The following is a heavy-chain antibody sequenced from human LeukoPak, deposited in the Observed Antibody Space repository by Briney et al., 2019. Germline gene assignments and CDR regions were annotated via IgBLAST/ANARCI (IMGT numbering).Heavy chain of an antibody. CDR2: IFYSGST. D-gene: IGHD3-3*01. V-gene: IGHV4-31*03. CDR3: TRHSTFFGVVIIKGRVRGPFDY. Sequence: SETLSLTCTVSGGSISSGDHFWSWIRQHPGKGLEWIGYIFYSGSTYYNPSLKSRVTISVDTSKNQFSLKLTSVTAADTAVYYCTRHSTFFGVVIIKGRVRGPFDYWGQGTLVTVSS. J-gene: IGHJ4*02. CDR1: GGSISSGDHF.